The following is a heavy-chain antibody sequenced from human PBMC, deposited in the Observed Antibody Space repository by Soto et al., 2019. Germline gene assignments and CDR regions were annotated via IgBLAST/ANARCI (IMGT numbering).Heavy chain of an antibody. CDR2: IRDSGAST. Sequence: GGSLRLSCAASGFTFSSSAMSWVRQAPGKGLEWVSAIRDSGASTYYADSVKGRFTISRDNSKNTLFLQMNSLRAEDTAVYYCAKFFRGVIINFDYWTQGTLVTVSS. V-gene: IGHV3-23*01. J-gene: IGHJ4*02. D-gene: IGHD3-10*01. CDR1: GFTFSSSA. CDR3: AKFFRGVIINFDY.